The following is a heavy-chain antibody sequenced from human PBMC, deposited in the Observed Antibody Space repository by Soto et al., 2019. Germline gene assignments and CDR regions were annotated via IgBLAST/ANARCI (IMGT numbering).Heavy chain of an antibody. CDR2: INPNSGGT. V-gene: IGHV1-2*02. D-gene: IGHD2-2*01. CDR3: ARVCAPARRKFGPNDAFDI. J-gene: IGHJ3*02. CDR1: GYTFTGDY. Sequence: ASVKVACKASGYTFTGDYIHWLRQAPGQGLDWMGWINPNSGGTNYAQKFQGRVTMTRDTSISTAYMELSRLRSDDTAVYYCARVCAPARRKFGPNDAFDIWRQGTMVTVS.